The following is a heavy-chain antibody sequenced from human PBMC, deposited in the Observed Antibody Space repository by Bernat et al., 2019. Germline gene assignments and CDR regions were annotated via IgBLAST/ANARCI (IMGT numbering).Heavy chain of an antibody. CDR3: ARGVVARHDAFDI. J-gene: IGHJ3*02. Sequence: EVQLVESGGGLVKPGGSLRLSCAASGFTFSNAWMSWVRQAPGKGLEWVGRVKSKTDGGTTDYAAPVKGRFTISRDDSKNTLYLQMNSLKTEDTAVYYCARGVVARHDAFDIWGQGTMVTVSS. CDR2: VKSKTDGGTT. V-gene: IGHV3-15*01. CDR1: GFTFSNAW. D-gene: IGHD2-15*01.